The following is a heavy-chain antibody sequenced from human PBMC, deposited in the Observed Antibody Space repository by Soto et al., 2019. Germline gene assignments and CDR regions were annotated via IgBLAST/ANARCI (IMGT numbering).Heavy chain of an antibody. J-gene: IGHJ4*02. D-gene: IGHD6-13*01. CDR2: ISSSSSYI. V-gene: IGHV3-21*01. CDR3: ARDLYAAAAGNY. Sequence: GGSLRLSCAASGFTFSSYSMNWVRQAPGKGLEWVSSISSSSSYIYYADSVKGRFTISRDNAKNSLYLQMNSLRAEDTDVYYCARDLYAAAAGNYWGQGTLVTVSS. CDR1: GFTFSSYS.